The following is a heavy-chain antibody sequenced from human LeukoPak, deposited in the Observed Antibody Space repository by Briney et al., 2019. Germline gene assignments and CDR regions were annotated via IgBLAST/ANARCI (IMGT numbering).Heavy chain of an antibody. CDR1: GFTFSSYA. CDR2: ISGSGGST. D-gene: IGHD2-2*01. CDR3: AKEGAFVVVPAASRGRYYYGMDV. Sequence: GGSLRLSCSASGFTFSSYAIHWVRQAPGKGLEYVSAISGSGGSTYYADSVKGRFTISRDNSKNTLYLQMNSLRAEDTAVYYCAKEGAFVVVPAASRGRYYYGMDVWGQGTTVTVSS. J-gene: IGHJ6*02. V-gene: IGHV3-64*04.